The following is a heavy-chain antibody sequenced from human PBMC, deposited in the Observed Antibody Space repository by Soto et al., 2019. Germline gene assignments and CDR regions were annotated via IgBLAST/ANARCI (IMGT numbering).Heavy chain of an antibody. CDR1: GGTFSSYA. Sequence: GASVKVSCKASGGTFSSYAISWVRQAPGQGLEWMGGIIPIFGTANYAQKFQGRVTITADESTSTAYMELSSLRSEDTAVYYCASGHDIIAARPDYYYYGMDVWGQGTTVTVSS. J-gene: IGHJ6*02. V-gene: IGHV1-69*13. D-gene: IGHD6-6*01. CDR3: ASGHDIIAARPDYYYYGMDV. CDR2: IIPIFGTA.